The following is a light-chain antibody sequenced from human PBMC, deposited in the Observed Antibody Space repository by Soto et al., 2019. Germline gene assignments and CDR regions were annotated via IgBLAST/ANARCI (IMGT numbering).Light chain of an antibody. Sequence: QSVLTQPPSVSAAPGQKVTMSCSGSSSNIGEYYVSWHQQLPGTAPKPLLYENDKRPSGFPDRFSGSKSGTSATLDITGLQTGDEADYYCGTWDSSLTTFVFGTGTKVTVL. V-gene: IGLV1-51*02. CDR3: GTWDSSLTTFV. CDR1: SSNIGEYY. J-gene: IGLJ1*01. CDR2: END.